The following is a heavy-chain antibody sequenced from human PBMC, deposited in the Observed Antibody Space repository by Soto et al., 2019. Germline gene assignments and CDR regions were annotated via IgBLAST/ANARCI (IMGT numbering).Heavy chain of an antibody. J-gene: IGHJ4*02. CDR2: IWHDGSNK. Sequence: QVQLVESGGGVVQPGRSLRLSCAASGFTFNNYGMHWVRQAPGKGLEWVALIWHDGSNKVYADSVKGRVTISRDNSKNTLNLQMSSLRVEDTAVYYCTRAAIKGELLDYWGQGTQVTVSS. CDR3: TRAAIKGELLDY. V-gene: IGHV3-33*01. D-gene: IGHD1-26*01. CDR1: GFTFNNYG.